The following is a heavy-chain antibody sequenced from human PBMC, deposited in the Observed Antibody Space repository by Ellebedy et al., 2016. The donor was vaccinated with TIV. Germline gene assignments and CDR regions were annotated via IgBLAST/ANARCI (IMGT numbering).Heavy chain of an antibody. CDR2: IYYSGST. J-gene: IGHJ6*02. D-gene: IGHD3-10*01. Sequence: SETLSLTCTVSDGSINSGDYYWSYIRQPPGKGLEWIGYIYYSGSTNYNPSLKSRVTISVDTSKNQFSLKLSSVTAADTAVYYCASLTMVRGGSDYYYYGMDVWGQGTTVTVSS. CDR3: ASLTMVRGGSDYYYYGMDV. V-gene: IGHV4-61*08. CDR1: DGSINSGDYY.